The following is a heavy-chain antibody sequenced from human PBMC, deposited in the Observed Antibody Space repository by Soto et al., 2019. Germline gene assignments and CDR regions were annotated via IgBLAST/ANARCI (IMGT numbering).Heavy chain of an antibody. CDR1: GFTFSSYS. D-gene: IGHD5-12*01. Sequence: EVQLVESGGGLVQPGGSLRLSCAASGFTFSSYSMNWVRQAPGKGVEWVSQISSSSSTIYYADSVKGRFTISRDNAKNSLYLQMNSLRAEDTAVYYCAREMATPLDYWGQGTLVTVSS. J-gene: IGHJ4*02. CDR3: AREMATPLDY. V-gene: IGHV3-48*01. CDR2: ISSSSSTI.